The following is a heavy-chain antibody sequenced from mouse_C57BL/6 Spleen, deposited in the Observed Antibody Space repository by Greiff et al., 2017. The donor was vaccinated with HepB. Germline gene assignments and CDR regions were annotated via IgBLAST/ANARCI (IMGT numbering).Heavy chain of an antibody. D-gene: IGHD2-4*01. CDR3: ARKLLRDYDVGGAMDY. CDR1: GYTFTSYW. V-gene: IGHV1-72*01. J-gene: IGHJ4*01. CDR2: IDPNSGGT. Sequence: QVQLKQSGAELVKPGASVKLSCKASGYTFTSYWMHWVKQRPGRGLEWIGRIDPNSGGTKYNEKFKSKATLTVDKPSSTAYMQLSSLTSEDSAVYYCARKLLRDYDVGGAMDYWGQGTSVTVSS.